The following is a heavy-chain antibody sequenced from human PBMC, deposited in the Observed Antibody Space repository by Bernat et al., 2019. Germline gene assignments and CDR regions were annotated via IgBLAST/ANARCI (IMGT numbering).Heavy chain of an antibody. Sequence: QVQLVESGGGLVKPGGSLRLSCAASGFTFSDYYMSWIRQAPGKGLEWVSYISSSSSYTNTRNSVKGRFTSSRDNAKNSLYLQMNSLRAEDTAVYYCARGGYYDSSGYYGWFDPWGQGTLVTVSS. CDR2: ISSSSSYT. V-gene: IGHV3-11*06. J-gene: IGHJ5*02. D-gene: IGHD3-22*01. CDR1: GFTFSDYY. CDR3: ARGGYYDSSGYYGWFDP.